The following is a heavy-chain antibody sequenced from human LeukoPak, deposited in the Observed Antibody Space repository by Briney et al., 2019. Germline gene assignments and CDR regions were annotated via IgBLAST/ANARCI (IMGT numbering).Heavy chain of an antibody. D-gene: IGHD1-1*01. CDR2: ISSSSSYI. CDR3: ARGRGTNYRDAFDI. V-gene: IGHV3-11*06. J-gene: IGHJ3*02. CDR1: GFTFSDYY. Sequence: GGSLRLSCAASGFTFSDYYMSWIRQAPGKGLEWVSSISSSSSYIYYADSVKGRFTISRDNAKNSLYLQMNSLRAEDTAVYYCARGRGTNYRDAFDIWGQGTMVTVSS.